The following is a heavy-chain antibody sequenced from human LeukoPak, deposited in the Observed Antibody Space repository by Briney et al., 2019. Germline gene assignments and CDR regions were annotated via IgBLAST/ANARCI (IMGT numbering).Heavy chain of an antibody. CDR1: GGSISSYY. CDR2: IYYSGST. V-gene: IGHV4-59*01. Sequence: SETLSLTCTVSGGSISSYYWSWLRQPPGKGLEWIGYIYYSGSTNYNPSLKSRVTISVDTSKNQFSLKLSSVTAADTAVYYCAREVGYSSSQGFDPWGQGTLVTVSS. J-gene: IGHJ5*02. D-gene: IGHD6-13*01. CDR3: AREVGYSSSQGFDP.